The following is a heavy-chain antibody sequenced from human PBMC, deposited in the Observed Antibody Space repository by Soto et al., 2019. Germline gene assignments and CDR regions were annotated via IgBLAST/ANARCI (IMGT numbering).Heavy chain of an antibody. V-gene: IGHV3-21*01. J-gene: IGHJ4*02. Sequence: GGSLRLSCAASGFTFSSYSMNWVRQAPGKGLEWVSSISSSSSYIYYADSVKGRFTISRDNAKNSLYLQMNSLRAEDTAVYYCARGLGWLQYYFDYWGQGTLVTVSS. CDR3: ARGLGWLQYYFDY. CDR2: ISSSSSYI. D-gene: IGHD5-12*01. CDR1: GFTFSSYS.